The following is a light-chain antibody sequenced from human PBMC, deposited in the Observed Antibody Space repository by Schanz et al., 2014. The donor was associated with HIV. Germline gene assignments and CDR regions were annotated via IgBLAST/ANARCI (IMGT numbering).Light chain of an antibody. CDR2: EVT. Sequence: QSALTQPPSASGSPGQSVTISCTGTRSDTGNYHFVSWYQQHPGQAPKLIIYEVTKRPSGVPARFSGSKSDNTASLTVSGLQAEDEADYYCTSYAGSNNVVLGGGTKLTVL. CDR1: RSDTGNYHF. CDR3: TSYAGSNNVV. J-gene: IGLJ2*01. V-gene: IGLV2-8*01.